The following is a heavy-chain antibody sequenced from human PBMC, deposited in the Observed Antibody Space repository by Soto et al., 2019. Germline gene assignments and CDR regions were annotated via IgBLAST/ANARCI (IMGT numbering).Heavy chain of an antibody. D-gene: IGHD3-10*01. J-gene: IGHJ4*02. CDR1: GASISRGGFH. Sequence: QLQLQESGPGLVKPSETLSLTCAVSGASISRGGFHWGWIRQPPGQGPEWIGSLYSGSTYYNPSLKSRVTISADTSKSEFSLRLTSVTAADTAVYYCARRGSGHTFDYWGQGTLVTVSS. CDR3: ARRGSGHTFDY. CDR2: LYSGST. V-gene: IGHV4-39*01.